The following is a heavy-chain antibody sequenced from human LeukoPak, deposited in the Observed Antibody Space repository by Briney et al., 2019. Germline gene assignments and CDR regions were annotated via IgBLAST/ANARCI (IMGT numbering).Heavy chain of an antibody. D-gene: IGHD5-12*01. CDR1: GGSISSYY. J-gene: IGHJ4*02. Sequence: SETLSLTCTVSGGSISSYYWSWIRQPPGKGLEWIGYIYYSGSTNYNPSLKSRVTISVDTSKNQFSLKLSSVTAADTAVYYCARGRRGGYDGQYYFDYWGQGTLVTVSS. CDR3: ARGRRGGYDGQYYFDY. V-gene: IGHV4-59*12. CDR2: IYYSGST.